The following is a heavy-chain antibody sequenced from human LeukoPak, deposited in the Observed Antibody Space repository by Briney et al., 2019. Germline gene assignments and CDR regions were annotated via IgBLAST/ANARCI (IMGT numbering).Heavy chain of an antibody. Sequence: SETLSLTCTVSGGSISSYYWSWIRQPPGKGLEWIGYIYYSGSTYYNPSLKSRVTISVDTSKNQFSLKLSSVTAADTAVYYCASEPTHYYDSSGYLIVGYWGQGTLVTVSS. D-gene: IGHD3-22*01. CDR2: IYYSGST. J-gene: IGHJ4*02. CDR3: ASEPTHYYDSSGYLIVGY. CDR1: GGSISSYY. V-gene: IGHV4-59*08.